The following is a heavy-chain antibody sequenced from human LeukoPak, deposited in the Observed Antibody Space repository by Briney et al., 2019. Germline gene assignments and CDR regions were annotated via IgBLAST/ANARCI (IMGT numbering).Heavy chain of an antibody. V-gene: IGHV3-30-3*01. CDR1: GFTFSSYA. Sequence: GGSLRLSCAASGFTFSSYAMHWVRQAPGKGLEWVAVISYDGSNKYYADSVKGRFTISRDNSKNTLYLQMNSLRAEDTAVYYCAKAEYYDILTGYYKGYYYYGMDVWGQGTTVTVSS. CDR2: ISYDGSNK. CDR3: AKAEYYDILTGYYKGYYYYGMDV. D-gene: IGHD3-9*01. J-gene: IGHJ6*02.